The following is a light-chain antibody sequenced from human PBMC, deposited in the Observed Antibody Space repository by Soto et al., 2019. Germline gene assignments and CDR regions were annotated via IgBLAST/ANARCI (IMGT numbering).Light chain of an antibody. Sequence: DIQMTQSPSTLSASVGDRFTVTFRASQTIGSWLAWYQQKPGRAPKRLIYAASSLQSGVPSRFSGSGSGTEFTLTISSLQPEDFATYYCLQHNSYPLTFGGGTKVDI. CDR1: QTIGSW. J-gene: IGKJ4*01. V-gene: IGKV1-5*01. CDR3: LQHNSYPLT. CDR2: AAS.